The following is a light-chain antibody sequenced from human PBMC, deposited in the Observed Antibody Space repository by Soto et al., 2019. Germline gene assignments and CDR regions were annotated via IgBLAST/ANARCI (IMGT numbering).Light chain of an antibody. V-gene: IGLV2-14*03. CDR2: DVS. Sequence: QSVLTQPASVSGSPGQSITIFCXGTSSDVGGYNYVSWYQQHPGSAPKLMIYDVSSRPSGVSNRFSGSKSGNTASLTISGLQAEDEADYYCSSYTSSFKLAVFGSGTKVTVL. CDR3: SSYTSSFKLAV. CDR1: SSDVGGYNY. J-gene: IGLJ1*01.